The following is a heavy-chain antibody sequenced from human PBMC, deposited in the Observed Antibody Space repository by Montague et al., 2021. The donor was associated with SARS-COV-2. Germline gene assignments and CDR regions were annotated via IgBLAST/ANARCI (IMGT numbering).Heavy chain of an antibody. CDR1: GFTFSSYD. V-gene: IGHV3-30*18. CDR3: AKDVGLRNFFDY. J-gene: IGHJ4*02. Sequence: SLRLSCAASGFTFSSYDMHWVRQAPGKGLEWVAVISYDGSNKYYADSVKGRFTISRDNSKNTLHLQMNSLRAEDTAVYYCAKDVGLRNFFDYWGRGILVTVSS. D-gene: IGHD1-26*01. CDR2: ISYDGSNK.